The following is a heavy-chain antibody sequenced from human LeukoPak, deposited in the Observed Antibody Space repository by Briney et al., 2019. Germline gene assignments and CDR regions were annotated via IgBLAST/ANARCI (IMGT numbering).Heavy chain of an antibody. CDR3: ARRDYGGDRGGIYYFDY. V-gene: IGHV5-51*01. Sequence: GESLKISCKGSGYSFTTYWIGWVRQLPGKGLEWMGIIYPGDSDTRYSPSFQGQVTISADKSISTAYLQWSSLKASDTAMYYCARRDYGGDRGGIYYFDYWGQGTLVTVSS. CDR1: GYSFTTYW. D-gene: IGHD4-23*01. J-gene: IGHJ4*02. CDR2: IYPGDSDT.